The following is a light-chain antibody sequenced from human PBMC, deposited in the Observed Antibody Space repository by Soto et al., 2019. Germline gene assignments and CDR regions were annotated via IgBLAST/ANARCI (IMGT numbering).Light chain of an antibody. V-gene: IGKV3D-15*01. CDR2: DAS. CDR3: QQYNNWPIT. CDR1: QSVSRN. Sequence: EIVMTQSPATLSVSPGERATLSCRASQSVSRNLAWYQQKPGQAPRLLIYDASTRATGTPARFSGSGSGTKFTLSISTLQSEDYAVYYCQQYNNWPITFCQGTRLEIK. J-gene: IGKJ5*01.